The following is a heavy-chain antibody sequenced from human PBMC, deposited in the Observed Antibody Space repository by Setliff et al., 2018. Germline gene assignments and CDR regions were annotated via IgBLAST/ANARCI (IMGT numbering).Heavy chain of an antibody. D-gene: IGHD3-10*01. V-gene: IGHV4-38-2*01. CDR2: LHRVGTF. Sequence: SETLSLTCAVSGSAISSGHYWGWIRQPPGRGLEWIGSLHRVGTFFYNPSLKSRVTISVDTSKNQFSLKLSSVTAADTAVYYCARLRDSMVRGVSDFYYYYYYMDVWGKGTTVTVSS. CDR3: ARLRDSMVRGVSDFYYYYYYMDV. CDR1: GSAISSGHY. J-gene: IGHJ6*03.